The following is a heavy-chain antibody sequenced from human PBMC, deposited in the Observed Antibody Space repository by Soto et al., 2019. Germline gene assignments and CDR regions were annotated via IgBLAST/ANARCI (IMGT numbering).Heavy chain of an antibody. J-gene: IGHJ4*02. V-gene: IGHV3-30-3*01. Sequence: QVPLVESGGGVVQPGRSLRLSCAASGFTFSSYAMHWVRQAPGKGLEWVAVISDDGSNKYYADSVKGRFTISRDNSKNTLYLQMNSLRAEDTAVYYCARTGSGSYLRGDYWGQGTLVTVSS. D-gene: IGHD3-10*01. CDR3: ARTGSGSYLRGDY. CDR2: ISDDGSNK. CDR1: GFTFSSYA.